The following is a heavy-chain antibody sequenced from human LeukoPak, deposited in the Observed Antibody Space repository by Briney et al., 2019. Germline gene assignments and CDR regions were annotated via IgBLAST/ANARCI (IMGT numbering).Heavy chain of an antibody. Sequence: GGSLRLSCAASGFTFSSYWMSWVRQAPGKGLEWVANIKQDGSEKYYVDSVKGRFTISRDNSKNTLYLQMNSLRAEDTAVYYCAKDKWDSSGWAYYYYYYMDVWGKGTTVTISS. J-gene: IGHJ6*03. CDR3: AKDKWDSSGWAYYYYYYMDV. D-gene: IGHD6-25*01. CDR1: GFTFSSYW. V-gene: IGHV3-7*01. CDR2: IKQDGSEK.